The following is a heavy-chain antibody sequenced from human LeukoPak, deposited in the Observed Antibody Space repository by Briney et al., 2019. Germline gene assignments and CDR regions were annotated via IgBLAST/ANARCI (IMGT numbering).Heavy chain of an antibody. CDR3: ARNFEYCGGDCYDY. CDR1: GYSFISYW. V-gene: IGHV5-51*01. J-gene: IGHJ4*02. Sequence: GESLKISCKGSGYSFISYWIGWVRQMPGKGLEWMGIIFPGDSDTRYSPSFQGQVTISADKSISTAYLQWSSLKASDSAMYYCARNFEYCGGDCYDYWGQGTLVTVSP. D-gene: IGHD2-21*02. CDR2: IFPGDSDT.